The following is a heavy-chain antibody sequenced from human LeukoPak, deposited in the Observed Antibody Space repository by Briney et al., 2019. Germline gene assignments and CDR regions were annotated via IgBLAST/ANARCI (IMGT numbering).Heavy chain of an antibody. CDR1: GFIFSSYW. Sequence: GGSLRLSCTASGFIFSSYWMSWVRQVPGKGLEWVANIKQDGSETSYVDSVEGRFTISRDNAKNSLFLQMNSLRADDTALYYCARGVTSAWYLRYDFEHWGQGIMVTVSS. J-gene: IGHJ4*02. CDR2: IKQDGSET. CDR3: ARGVTSAWYLRYDFEH. D-gene: IGHD6-13*01. V-gene: IGHV3-7*03.